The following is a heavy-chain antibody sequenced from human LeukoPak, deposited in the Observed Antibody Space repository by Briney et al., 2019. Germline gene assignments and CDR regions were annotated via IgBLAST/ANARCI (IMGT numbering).Heavy chain of an antibody. V-gene: IGHV4-39*02. J-gene: IGHJ4*02. CDR1: GGSISSSSYY. D-gene: IGHD3-22*01. Sequence: SETLSLTCTVSGGSISSSSYYWGWIRQPPGKGLEWIGSIYYSGSTYYNPSLKSRVTISVDTSKNQFSLKLSSVTAADTAVYYCAREWVLSGPFDYWGQGTLVTVSS. CDR3: AREWVLSGPFDY. CDR2: IYYSGST.